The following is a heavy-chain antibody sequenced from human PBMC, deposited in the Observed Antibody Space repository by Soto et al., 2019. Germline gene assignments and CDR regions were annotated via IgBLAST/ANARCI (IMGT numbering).Heavy chain of an antibody. D-gene: IGHD7-27*01. CDR3: AKEGSHWGGMDV. CDR1: GFTFSSYG. Sequence: QVQLVESGGGVVQPGRSLRLSCAASGFTFSSYGMHWVRQAPGKGLEWVAVISYDGSNKYYADSEKGRFTISRDNSKNTLYLQMNSLRAEDTAVYYCAKEGSHWGGMDVWGQGTTVTVSS. CDR2: ISYDGSNK. V-gene: IGHV3-30*18. J-gene: IGHJ6*02.